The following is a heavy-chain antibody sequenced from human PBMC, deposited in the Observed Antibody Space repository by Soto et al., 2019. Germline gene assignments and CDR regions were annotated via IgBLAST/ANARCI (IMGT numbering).Heavy chain of an antibody. D-gene: IGHD3-9*01. J-gene: IGHJ4*02. Sequence: QVQLVQSGAEVKKPGASVKVSCKASGYTFTSYAINWVRQATGQGLEWMGWINPNSGNTGYAQKFQGRGTGTMNTSISTSHMDQSSLRSEDTAVNYWAMGRVGWLDYGGQGTLVTFSS. CDR1: GYTFTSYA. CDR2: INPNSGNT. V-gene: IGHV1-8*01. CDR3: AMGRVGWLDY.